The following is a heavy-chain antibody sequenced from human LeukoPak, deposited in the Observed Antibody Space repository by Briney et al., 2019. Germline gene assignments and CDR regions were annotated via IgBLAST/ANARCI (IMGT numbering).Heavy chain of an antibody. CDR2: IYYSGST. Sequence: PSETLSLTCTVSGGSISSYYWSWIRQPPGKGLEWIGYIYYSGSTNYNPSLKSRVTISVDTSKNQFSLKLSSVTAADTAVYYCARHVGFWSGYPDLYGMDVWGQGTTVTVSS. CDR3: ARHVGFWSGYPDLYGMDV. D-gene: IGHD3-3*01. J-gene: IGHJ6*02. V-gene: IGHV4-59*08. CDR1: GGSISSYY.